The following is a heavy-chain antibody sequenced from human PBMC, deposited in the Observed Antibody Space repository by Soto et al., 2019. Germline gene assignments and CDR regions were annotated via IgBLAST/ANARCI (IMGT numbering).Heavy chain of an antibody. Sequence: QVQLVQSGAEVKKPGASVKVSCKASGYTFTSYYMHWVRQAPGQALDWMGIINPSGGSTSYAQKFQGRVTMTRDTSTSTVYMELSSLRSEDTAVYYCARGKYSSSLVGRTGSFDYWGQGTLVTVSS. CDR3: ARGKYSSSLVGRTGSFDY. D-gene: IGHD6-6*01. V-gene: IGHV1-46*03. CDR2: INPSGGST. CDR1: GYTFTSYY. J-gene: IGHJ4*02.